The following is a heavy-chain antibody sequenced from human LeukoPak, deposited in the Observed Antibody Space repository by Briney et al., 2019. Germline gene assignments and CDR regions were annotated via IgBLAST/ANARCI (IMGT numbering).Heavy chain of an antibody. CDR1: GFTFSSYG. J-gene: IGHJ4*02. CDR2: IWYDGSNK. D-gene: IGHD3-22*01. CDR3: AKIDSSGYYNY. Sequence: GRSLRLSCAASGFTFSSYGMHWVRQAPGKGLEWVAVIWYDGSNKYYADSVKGRFTISRDSSKNTLYLQMNSLRAEDTAVYYCAKIDSSGYYNYWGQGTLVTVSS. V-gene: IGHV3-33*06.